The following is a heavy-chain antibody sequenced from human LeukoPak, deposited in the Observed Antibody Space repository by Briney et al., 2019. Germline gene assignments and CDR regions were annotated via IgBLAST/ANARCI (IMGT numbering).Heavy chain of an antibody. CDR2: IYYSGST. J-gene: IGHJ4*02. CDR3: ARADYYDSSGWDY. CDR1: GGSISSYY. Sequence: SETLSLTCTVSGGSISSYYWSWIRQPPGKGLEWIGYIYYSGSTNYNPSLKSRVTISVDTSKNQFSLKLSSVTAADTAVYYCARADYYDSSGWDYWGQGTLVTVSS. V-gene: IGHV4-59*01. D-gene: IGHD3-22*01.